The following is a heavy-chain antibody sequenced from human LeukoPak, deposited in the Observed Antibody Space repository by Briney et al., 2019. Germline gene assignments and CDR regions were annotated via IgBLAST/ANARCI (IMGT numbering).Heavy chain of an antibody. Sequence: GGSLRLSCAAPGFTFSNYAIHWVRQAPGKGLEWVSIVGGSGVKTYYADSVKGRFTISRDNSKNTVYLQMNSLRAEDTAVYYCAKRGDCSGTCTYDYWGQGTLVTVSS. CDR1: GFTFSNYA. CDR2: VGGSGVKT. CDR3: AKRGDCSGTCTYDY. D-gene: IGHD2-2*01. V-gene: IGHV3-23*01. J-gene: IGHJ4*02.